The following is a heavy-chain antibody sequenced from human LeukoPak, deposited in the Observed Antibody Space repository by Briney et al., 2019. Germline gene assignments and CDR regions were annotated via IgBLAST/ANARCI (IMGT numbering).Heavy chain of an antibody. Sequence: GGSLRLSCAASGFSFSGHYMDWXRQAPGKGLDWVGRIRDKAHGYSTDYAASVKGRFTISRDDSGNSLYLQMNSLKIEDTAFYYCARAPSAGSWLDPWGQGTLVTVSS. J-gene: IGHJ5*02. D-gene: IGHD3-10*01. CDR1: GFSFSGHY. CDR3: ARAPSAGSWLDP. V-gene: IGHV3-72*01. CDR2: IRDKAHGYST.